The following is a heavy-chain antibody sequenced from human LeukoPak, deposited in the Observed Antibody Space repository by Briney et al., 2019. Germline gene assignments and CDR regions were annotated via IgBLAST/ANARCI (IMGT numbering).Heavy chain of an antibody. J-gene: IGHJ4*02. CDR3: ARHYYDSTGYYYFDY. CDR2: PYYSGNT. Sequence: PSETLSLTCTVSGGSITGSSYYWGWIRQPPGTGLEWIGSPYYSGNTYYNPSLKSRVPISVDTSKNQFSLKLSSATAADTAVYYCARHYYDSTGYYYFDYWGQGTLVTVSS. D-gene: IGHD3-22*01. CDR1: GGSITGSSYY. V-gene: IGHV4-39*01.